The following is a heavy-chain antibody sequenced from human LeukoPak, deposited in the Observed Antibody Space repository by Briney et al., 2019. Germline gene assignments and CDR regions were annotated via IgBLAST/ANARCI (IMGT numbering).Heavy chain of an antibody. J-gene: IGHJ4*02. CDR2: INHSGST. Sequence: SETLSLTCAVYGGSFSGYYWSWIRQPPGKGLEWIGEINHSGSTNYNPSLKSRVTISVDTSKNQFSLKLSSVTAADTAVYYCARDIVATITTVRTYCFDYWGQGTLVTVSS. V-gene: IGHV4-34*01. CDR1: GGSFSGYY. CDR3: ARDIVATITTVRTYCFDY. D-gene: IGHD5-12*01.